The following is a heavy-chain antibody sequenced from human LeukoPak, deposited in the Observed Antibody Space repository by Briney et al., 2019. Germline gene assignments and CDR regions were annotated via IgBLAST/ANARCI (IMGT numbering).Heavy chain of an antibody. V-gene: IGHV1-69*04. Sequence: SVKVSCKASGGTFSSYAISWVRPAPGQGLEWMGRIIPILGIANYAQKFQGRVTITADKSTSTAYMELSSLRSEDTAVYYCARSSCSSTSCLLFDTFDYWGQGTLVTVSS. CDR3: ARSSCSSTSCLLFDTFDY. D-gene: IGHD2-2*01. J-gene: IGHJ4*02. CDR1: GGTFSSYA. CDR2: IIPILGIA.